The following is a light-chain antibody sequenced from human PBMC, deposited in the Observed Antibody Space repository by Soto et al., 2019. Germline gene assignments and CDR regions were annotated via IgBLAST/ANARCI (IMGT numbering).Light chain of an antibody. J-gene: IGKJ1*01. CDR3: QQYHTESPTWT. CDR1: QRISNH. CDR2: DAS. V-gene: IGKV1-5*01. Sequence: DIPITVSPLTLSAYVGDRAPITCRDSQRISNHLAWYQQKAGKAPKLLIFDASILEGGVPSRFSGTGAETDFTLTITSLQADDFANYYGQQYHTESPTWTFGQATKADI.